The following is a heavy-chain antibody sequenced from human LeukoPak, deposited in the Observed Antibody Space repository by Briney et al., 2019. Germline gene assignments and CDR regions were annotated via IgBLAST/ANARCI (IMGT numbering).Heavy chain of an antibody. D-gene: IGHD1-26*01. CDR1: GFTFSSYA. CDR3: AKDKIVGATGGIFFDY. V-gene: IGHV3-23*01. J-gene: IGHJ4*02. CDR2: ISASRDIT. Sequence: GGSLRLSCAASGFTFSSYAMSWVRQAPGMGLEWLSYISASRDITYYADSVKGRFTISRDNSKNTLYLQMNSLRAEDTAVYYCAKDKIVGATGGIFFDYWGQGTLVTVSS.